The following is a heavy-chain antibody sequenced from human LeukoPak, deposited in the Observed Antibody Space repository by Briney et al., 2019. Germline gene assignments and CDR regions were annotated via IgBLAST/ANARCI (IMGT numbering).Heavy chain of an antibody. CDR1: GFTFSSYG. D-gene: IGHD4-23*01. J-gene: IGHJ1*01. V-gene: IGHV3-23*01. CDR3: AKALSYGDNGGYFQH. Sequence: GGTLRLSCAASGFTFSSYGMSWVRQAPGKGLEWVSAISGSGGSTYYADSVKGRFTISRDNSKNTLYLQMNSLRAEDTAVYYCAKALSYGDNGGYFQHWGQGTLVTVSS. CDR2: ISGSGGST.